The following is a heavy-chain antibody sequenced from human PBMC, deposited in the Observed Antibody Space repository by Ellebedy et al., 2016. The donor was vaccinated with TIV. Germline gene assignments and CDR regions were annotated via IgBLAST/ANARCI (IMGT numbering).Heavy chain of an antibody. CDR3: ARDLLGSADY. V-gene: IGHV1-69*04. D-gene: IGHD3-22*01. CDR2: IMPILDIA. CDR1: GGTFSRYA. J-gene: IGHJ4*02. Sequence: AASVKVSCKASGGTFSRYALNWVRQAPGQGLAWMGRIMPILDIANSPQKFQGRVTITAAKSTSTAYMELRSLRSEATAVYYCARDLLGSADYWGQGTLVTVSS.